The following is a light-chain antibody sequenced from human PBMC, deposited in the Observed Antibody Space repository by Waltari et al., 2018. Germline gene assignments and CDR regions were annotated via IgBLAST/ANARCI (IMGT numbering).Light chain of an antibody. CDR1: SGHSSYA. Sequence: QLVLTQSPSASASLGASVKLTCTLSSGHSSYAIAWHQQQPEKGPRYLLKVNRDGSLNKGGGSPDRFSGSSSGTGVYLTIASLQSEDEADYYCQTWGTGIRVFGGGTKLTVL. CDR2: VNRDGSL. V-gene: IGLV4-69*02. CDR3: QTWGTGIRV. J-gene: IGLJ2*01.